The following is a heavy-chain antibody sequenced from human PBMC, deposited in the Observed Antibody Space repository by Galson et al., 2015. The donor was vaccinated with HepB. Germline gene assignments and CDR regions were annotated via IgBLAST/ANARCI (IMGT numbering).Heavy chain of an antibody. J-gene: IGHJ4*02. CDR3: VKDFFGSGTYYFDY. D-gene: IGHD1-26*01. Sequence: SLRLSCAASGFTFSSYAMSWVRQAPGKGLEWVAGISGSDGSTYYADSVKGWFTISRDNSRNTLYLQMRSLRAEDTAVYYCVKDFFGSGTYYFDYWGQGTLVTVSS. CDR1: GFTFSSYA. V-gene: IGHV3-23*01. CDR2: ISGSDGST.